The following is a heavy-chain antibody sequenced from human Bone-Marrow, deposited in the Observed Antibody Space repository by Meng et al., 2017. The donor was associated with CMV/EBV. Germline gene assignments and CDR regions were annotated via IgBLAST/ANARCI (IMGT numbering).Heavy chain of an antibody. CDR1: GFDFSSYW. D-gene: IGHD1-1*01. CDR3: ASGSRTASHP. Sequence: GESLKISCAASGFDFSSYWMSWVRQAPGKGPQWVANIKHDGSEKYYVDSAKGRFTISRDNAKSSLYLQMSSLRAGDSAVYYCASGSRTASHPWGQGTLVTVSS. CDR2: IKHDGSEK. V-gene: IGHV3-7*01. J-gene: IGHJ5*02.